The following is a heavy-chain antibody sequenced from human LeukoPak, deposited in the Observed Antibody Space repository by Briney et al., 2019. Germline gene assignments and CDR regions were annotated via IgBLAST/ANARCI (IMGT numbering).Heavy chain of an antibody. CDR2: MNPNSGNT. CDR3: ARFPDCTNGVCYRGHFDY. V-gene: IGHV1-8*02. D-gene: IGHD2-8*01. Sequence: GASVKVSCTASGGTFSSYAINWVRQATGQGLEWMGWMNPNSGNTGYAQKFQGRVTMTRNTSISTAYMELSSLRSEDTAVYYCARFPDCTNGVCYRGHFDYWGQGTLVTASS. CDR1: GGTFSSYA. J-gene: IGHJ4*02.